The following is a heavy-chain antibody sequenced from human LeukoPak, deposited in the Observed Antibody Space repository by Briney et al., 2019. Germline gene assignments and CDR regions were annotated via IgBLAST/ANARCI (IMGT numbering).Heavy chain of an antibody. CDR1: GGTFSDYV. CDR3: ARGGRYSSAWFFDL. V-gene: IGHV1-69*01. D-gene: IGHD6-19*01. J-gene: IGHJ4*02. CDR2: IITVSETT. Sequence: SVKVSCKASGGTFSDYVITWVRQAPGQGLEWMGGIITVSETTNYAQKFQGRVMFTADESTTTAYMELSSLRSEDTAVYYCARGGRYSSAWFFDLWGQGTLVTVSS.